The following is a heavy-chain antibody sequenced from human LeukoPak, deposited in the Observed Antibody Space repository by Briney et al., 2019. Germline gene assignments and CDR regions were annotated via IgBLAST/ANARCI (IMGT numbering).Heavy chain of an antibody. J-gene: IGHJ4*02. CDR3: ARDAWVDY. Sequence: GRSLRLSCAASGFTFSSYAMHWVRQAPGKGLEWVAVISYDGSNKYYADSVKGRFTISRDNSKNTLYLQMNSLRAEDTAVYYCARDAWVDYWGQGTLVTVSS. D-gene: IGHD7-27*01. CDR1: GFTFSSYA. V-gene: IGHV3-30*04. CDR2: ISYDGSNK.